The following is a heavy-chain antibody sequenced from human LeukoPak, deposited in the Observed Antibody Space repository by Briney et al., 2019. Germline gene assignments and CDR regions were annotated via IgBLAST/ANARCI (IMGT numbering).Heavy chain of an antibody. Sequence: KPSETLSLTCAVSGGSFSNYYWSWIRQPPGKGLEWIGEINDSGTINYNPSLMSRVTISVDKSKNQFSLKLSSVTAADTAVYYCARRWNYGRNYYIDVWGKGATVSVSS. CDR1: GGSFSNYY. V-gene: IGHV4-34*01. CDR3: ARRWNYGRNYYIDV. CDR2: INDSGTI. J-gene: IGHJ6*03. D-gene: IGHD1-7*01.